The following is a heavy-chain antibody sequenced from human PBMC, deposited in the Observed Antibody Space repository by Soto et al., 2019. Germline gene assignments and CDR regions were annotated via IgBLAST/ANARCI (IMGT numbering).Heavy chain of an antibody. V-gene: IGHV4-30-4*01. D-gene: IGHD3-3*01. Sequence: QVQLQESGPGLVKPSQTLSLTCTVSGGSISSGDYYWSWIRQPPGKGLERIGYIYYSGSTYYNPSIKSRVTISVDTSKNQFSLKLSSVTAADTAVYYCARVAMEWPRVDYWGQGTLVTVSS. CDR3: ARVAMEWPRVDY. J-gene: IGHJ4*02. CDR2: IYYSGST. CDR1: GGSISSGDYY.